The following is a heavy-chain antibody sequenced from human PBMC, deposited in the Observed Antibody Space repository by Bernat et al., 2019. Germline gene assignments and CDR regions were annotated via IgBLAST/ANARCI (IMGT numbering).Heavy chain of an antibody. J-gene: IGHJ6*02. CDR1: GFTFSSYA. V-gene: IGHV3-23*01. D-gene: IGHD6-13*01. Sequence: EVQLLESGGGLVQPGGSLRLSCAASGFTFSSYAMSWVRQAPGKGLEWVSAISGSGGSTYYADSVKGRFTISRDNSKNTLYLQMNSLRAEDTAVYYCEKGRTAAGRGYYYYGMDVWGQGTTVTVSS. CDR3: EKGRTAAGRGYYYYGMDV. CDR2: ISGSGGST.